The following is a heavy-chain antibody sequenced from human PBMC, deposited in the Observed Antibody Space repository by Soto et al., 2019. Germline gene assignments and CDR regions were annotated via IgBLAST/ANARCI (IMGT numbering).Heavy chain of an antibody. CDR2: IFNIGGA. D-gene: IGHD3-10*01. J-gene: IGHJ5*02. Sequence: SETLSLTCTVSGASISSYHWSWVRQAPGKGLEWIGYIFNIGGANYNPSLKSRVTISSDTSKNQFSLKVTSVTAADTAVYYCARDNAYHYGSGTYSHXFDPWGQGTLVTVSS. CDR3: ARDNAYHYGSGTYSHXFDP. V-gene: IGHV4-59*01. CDR1: GASISSYH.